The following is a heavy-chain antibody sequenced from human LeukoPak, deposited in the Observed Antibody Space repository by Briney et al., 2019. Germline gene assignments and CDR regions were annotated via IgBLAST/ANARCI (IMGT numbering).Heavy chain of an antibody. V-gene: IGHV1-2*02. J-gene: IGHJ4*02. D-gene: IGHD1-26*01. Sequence: ASVKVSCKASGYTFTGYYIHWVRQAPGQGLEWRGWINPNSGGTNYAQKFQGRVTMTRDTSITTSYMELSRLTSDDTAVYYCARGEGDPVGANSDFHYWGQGTLVTVSS. CDR2: INPNSGGT. CDR3: ARGEGDPVGANSDFHY. CDR1: GYTFTGYY.